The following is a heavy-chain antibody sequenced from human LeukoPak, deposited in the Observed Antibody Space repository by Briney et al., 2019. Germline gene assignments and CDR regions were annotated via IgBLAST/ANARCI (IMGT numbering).Heavy chain of an antibody. V-gene: IGHV3-9*01. CDR1: GFTFNHYA. D-gene: IGHD2/OR15-2a*01. CDR2: ISRNSDDK. J-gene: IGHJ4*02. Sequence: GGSLRLSCAASGFTFNHYAMHWVRQLPGKGLEWVCGISRNSDDKDYADSVKGRFSVSRDNANNSLFLQMYSLRGEDTALYYCAKCTSSLNRGCDFDYWGQGALVTVSS. CDR3: AKCTSSLNRGCDFDY.